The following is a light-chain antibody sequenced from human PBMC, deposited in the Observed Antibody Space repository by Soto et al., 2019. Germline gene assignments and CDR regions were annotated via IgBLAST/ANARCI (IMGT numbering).Light chain of an antibody. Sequence: DIQMTQSPSTLSASVGDRVTITCRASQSISSWLAWYQQKPGKAPKLLIYDASSWASGVPSMFSGSGSGTEFTLTISRLQPDDFANYYCQQYNSYYTFGQGTKLEIK. CDR2: DAS. V-gene: IGKV1-5*01. CDR1: QSISSW. J-gene: IGKJ2*01. CDR3: QQYNSYYT.